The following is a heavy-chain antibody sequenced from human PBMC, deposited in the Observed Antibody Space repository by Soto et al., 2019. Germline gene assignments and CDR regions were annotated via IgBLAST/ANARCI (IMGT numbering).Heavy chain of an antibody. V-gene: IGHV1-69*01. Sequence: YSLQASCKASGGTFSSYPISWVRQAPGQGLEWMGGIIPIFGTANYAQKFQGRVTITADESTSTAYMELSSLRSEDTAVYYCARVSNLVVVVAATPDYYYGMDVWGKGTTVTVYS. CDR2: IIPIFGTA. CDR1: GGTFSSYP. CDR3: ARVSNLVVVVAATPDYYYGMDV. D-gene: IGHD2-15*01. J-gene: IGHJ6*04.